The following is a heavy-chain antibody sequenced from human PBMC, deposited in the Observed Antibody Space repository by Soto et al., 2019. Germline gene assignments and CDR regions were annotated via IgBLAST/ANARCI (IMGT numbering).Heavy chain of an antibody. V-gene: IGHV3-33*06. J-gene: IGHJ3*02. CDR2: IWYDGSNK. CDR3: ANADYGGNPEGAFDI. D-gene: IGHD4-17*01. Sequence: GGSLRLSCAASGFTFSSYGMHWVRQAPGKGLEWVAVIWYDGSNKYYADSVKGRFTISRDNSKNTLYLQMNSLRAGDTAVYYCANADYGGNPEGAFDIWGQGTMVTV. CDR1: GFTFSSYG.